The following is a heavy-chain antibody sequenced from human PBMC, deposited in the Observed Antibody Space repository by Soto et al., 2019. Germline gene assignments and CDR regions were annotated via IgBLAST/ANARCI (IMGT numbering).Heavy chain of an antibody. CDR1: GYSISNGYF. CDR2: IYHNGKT. J-gene: IGHJ4*02. V-gene: IGHV4-38-2*02. CDR3: ARDFATHSAGDY. Sequence: SETLSLTCVVSGYSISNGYFWGWIRQPPGKGLEWFGSIYHNGKTNYNPSLKTRLTISVDTSKNQFSLKLTSVTAADTAVYYCARDFATHSAGDYWGQGTLVTVSS. D-gene: IGHD3-10*01.